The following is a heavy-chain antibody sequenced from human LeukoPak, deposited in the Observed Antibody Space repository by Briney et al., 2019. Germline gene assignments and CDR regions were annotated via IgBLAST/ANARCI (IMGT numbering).Heavy chain of an antibody. V-gene: IGHV3-48*04. D-gene: IGHD5-12*01. CDR1: GFAFSTYS. CDR3: ARVRRSGYTKDY. J-gene: IGHJ4*02. CDR2: ISSSSSTI. Sequence: PGGSLSLSCAASGFAFSTYSIDWVRQAPGKGLEWLSYISSSSSTIHYADSVKGRFTVSRDNAENLVYLQMNSLGAEDTAVYYCARVRRSGYTKDYWGQGTLVTVAS.